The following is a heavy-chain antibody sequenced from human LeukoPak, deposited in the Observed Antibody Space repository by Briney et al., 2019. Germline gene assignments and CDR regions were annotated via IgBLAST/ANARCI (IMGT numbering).Heavy chain of an antibody. V-gene: IGHV1-69*13. J-gene: IGHJ5*02. CDR2: IIPIFGTV. CDR3: ARQIWGFGELVPGFDP. D-gene: IGHD3-10*01. CDR1: GGTFSSYA. Sequence: SVKVSCKASGGTFSSYAISWVRQAPGQGLEWMGGIIPIFGTVNYAQKFQGRVTITADESTSTAYMELSSLRSEGTAVYYCARQIWGFGELVPGFDPWGQGTLVTVSS.